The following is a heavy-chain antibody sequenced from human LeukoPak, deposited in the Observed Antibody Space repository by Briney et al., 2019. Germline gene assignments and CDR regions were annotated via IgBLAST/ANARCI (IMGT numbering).Heavy chain of an antibody. J-gene: IGHJ4*02. Sequence: GGSLRFSGEASELTFGRNAMIWVRKAPGKGPGWVQEISASGGATYYAESVKGRFTIFRDNSKNTLYLRMNSLRAEDTAVYYCAKDIGGGLRLGELSPNDYWGQGTLVTVSS. V-gene: IGHV3-23*01. CDR3: AKDIGGGLRLGELSPNDY. D-gene: IGHD3-16*02. CDR2: ISASGGAT. CDR1: ELTFGRNA.